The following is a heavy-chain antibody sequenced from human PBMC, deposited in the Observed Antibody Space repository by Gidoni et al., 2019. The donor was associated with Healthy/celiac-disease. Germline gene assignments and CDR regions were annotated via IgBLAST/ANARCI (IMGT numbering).Heavy chain of an antibody. CDR1: GGSISSGGYY. CDR2: IYYRGST. J-gene: IGHJ3*02. Sequence: QVQLQESGPGLVKPSQTLSLTCPVSGGSISSGGYYWSWIRQHPGKGLEWIGYIYYRGSTYYNPSLKSRVTISVDTSKNQFSLKLSSVTAADTAVYYCARETSGESPNDAFDIWGQGTMVTVSS. CDR3: ARETSGESPNDAFDI. D-gene: IGHD3-10*01. V-gene: IGHV4-31*03.